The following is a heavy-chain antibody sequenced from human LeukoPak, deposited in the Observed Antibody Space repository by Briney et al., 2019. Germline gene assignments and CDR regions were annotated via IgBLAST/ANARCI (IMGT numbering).Heavy chain of an antibody. J-gene: IGHJ4*02. CDR1: GFTFSGYG. CDR3: ARDVTRGVAGPSYYFDY. V-gene: IGHV3-30*03. CDR2: ISYDGHNE. Sequence: GGSLRLSCAASGFTFSGYGMHWVRQAPGKGLEWVAVISYDGHNEYYGDSVKGRFTISRDNSKNTLYLQMNSLRAEDTAVYYCARDVTRGVAGPSYYFDYWGQGTLVTVSS. D-gene: IGHD6-19*01.